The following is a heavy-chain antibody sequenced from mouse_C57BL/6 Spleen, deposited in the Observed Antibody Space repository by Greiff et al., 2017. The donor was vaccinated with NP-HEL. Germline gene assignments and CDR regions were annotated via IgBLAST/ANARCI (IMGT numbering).Heavy chain of an antibody. V-gene: IGHV1-59*01. Sequence: VQLQQPGAELVRPGTSVKLSCKASGYTFTSYWMHWVKQRPGQGLEWIGVIDPSDSYTNYNQKFKGKATLTVDTSSSTAYMQLSSLTSEDSAVYYCARSGTGTAWFAYWGQGTLVTVSA. D-gene: IGHD4-1*01. CDR3: ARSGTGTAWFAY. J-gene: IGHJ3*01. CDR1: GYTFTSYW. CDR2: IDPSDSYT.